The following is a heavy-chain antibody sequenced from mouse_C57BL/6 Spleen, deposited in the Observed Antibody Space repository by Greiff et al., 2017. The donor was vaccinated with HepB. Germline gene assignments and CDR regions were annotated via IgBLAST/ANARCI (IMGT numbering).Heavy chain of an antibody. CDR1: GYTFTSYW. V-gene: IGHV1-53*01. J-gene: IGHJ2*01. D-gene: IGHD1-1*01. Sequence: QVQLQQPGTELVKPGASVKLSCKASGYTFTSYWMHWVKQRPGQGLEWIGNINPSNGGTNYNEKFKSKATLTVDKSSSTAYMQLSSLTSEDSAVYGCARERITTVVAAGYWGQGTTLTVSS. CDR3: ARERITTVVAAGY. CDR2: INPSNGGT.